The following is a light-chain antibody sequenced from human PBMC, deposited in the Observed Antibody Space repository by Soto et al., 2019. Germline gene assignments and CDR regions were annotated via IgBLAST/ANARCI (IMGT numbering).Light chain of an antibody. V-gene: IGKV1-33*01. CDR2: DAF. J-gene: IGKJ4*01. CDR1: QDIKNF. CDR3: QQYDSLPPT. Sequence: DIQMTQSPSSLSASVGDSVTMTCQASQDIKNFLNWYQQKPGKAPKLLIYDAFKLDTGVPSRFSGSGSGTDFTFTISSLQPEDIETYFGQQYDSLPPTFGGGTKVEI.